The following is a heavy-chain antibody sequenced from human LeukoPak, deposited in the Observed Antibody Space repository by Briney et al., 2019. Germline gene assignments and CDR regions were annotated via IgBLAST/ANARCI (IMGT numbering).Heavy chain of an antibody. CDR3: ARRDFYDSSGTYDGGAFDI. CDR1: GYSFTNYW. Sequence: GESLKISCKGSGYSFTNYWIGWVRQMPGKGLEWMGIIYPGDFDTRYGPSFQGQVTISCDKSLTTAYLHWSSLKASDTAVYYCARRDFYDSSGTYDGGAFDIWGQGTMVTVSS. CDR2: IYPGDFDT. V-gene: IGHV5-51*01. J-gene: IGHJ3*02. D-gene: IGHD3-22*01.